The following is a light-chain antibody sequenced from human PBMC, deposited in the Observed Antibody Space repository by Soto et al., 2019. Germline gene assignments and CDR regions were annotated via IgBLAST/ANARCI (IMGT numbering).Light chain of an antibody. Sequence: SYELTQPPSVSVSPGQTATITCSGDNLGDKNACWYQKRPGQSPVLVIYQHTKRPSGIPERFSGSNSGRTATLTISGTQAMDGADYFCQAWDSSTVIFGGGTQLTVL. CDR1: NLGDKN. V-gene: IGLV3-1*01. CDR3: QAWDSSTVI. J-gene: IGLJ2*01. CDR2: QHT.